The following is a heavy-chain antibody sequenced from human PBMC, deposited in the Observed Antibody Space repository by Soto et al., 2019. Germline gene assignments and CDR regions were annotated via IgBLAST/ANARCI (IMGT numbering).Heavy chain of an antibody. J-gene: IGHJ6*02. CDR2: IYYSGST. V-gene: IGHV4-30-4*01. CDR3: ARALGYCSGGSCLPAYYYYGMDV. CDR1: GGSISSGDYY. D-gene: IGHD2-15*01. Sequence: QVQLQESGPGLVKPSQTLSLTCTVSGGSISSGDYYWSWIRQPPGKGLEWIGYIYYSGSTYYNPSLKRRGTISVDTSKNQFSLKLSSVTAADTAVYYCARALGYCSGGSCLPAYYYYGMDVWGQGTTVTVSS.